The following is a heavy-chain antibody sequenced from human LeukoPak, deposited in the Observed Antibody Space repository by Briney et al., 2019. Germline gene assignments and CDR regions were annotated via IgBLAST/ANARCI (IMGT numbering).Heavy chain of an antibody. V-gene: IGHV5-51*01. D-gene: IGHD6-13*01. CDR2: IYPDDSNT. Sequence: GESLKISCKGSGYRFTNYWIGWVRQMPGKGLEWMGIIYPDDSNTRYSPSFQGQVTISADKSISTAYLQWSSLKASDTAMCYCARHLSSNWYNEKAFDYWGQGTLVTVSS. CDR1: GYRFTNYW. CDR3: ARHLSSNWYNEKAFDY. J-gene: IGHJ4*02.